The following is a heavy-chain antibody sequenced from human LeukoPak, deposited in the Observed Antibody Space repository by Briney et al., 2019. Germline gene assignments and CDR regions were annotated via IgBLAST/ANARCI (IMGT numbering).Heavy chain of an antibody. V-gene: IGHV3-33*08. J-gene: IGHJ4*02. Sequence: GGSLRLSCAASGFIFSTNAMGWVRQAPGKGLEWVAVIWYDGSNKYYADSVKGRFTISRDNSKDTLYLQMNSLRAEDTAVYYCARGARYYDSSGYYYYWGQGTLVTVSS. CDR3: ARGARYYDSSGYYYY. CDR1: GFIFSTNA. CDR2: IWYDGSNK. D-gene: IGHD3-22*01.